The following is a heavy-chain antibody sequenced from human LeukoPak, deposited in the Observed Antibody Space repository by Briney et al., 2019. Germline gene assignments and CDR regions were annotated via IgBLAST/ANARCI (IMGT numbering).Heavy chain of an antibody. Sequence: GGSLRLSCAASGFTFSSYWMHWVRQAPGKGLVWVSRINSDGSSTNYADSVKGRFTISRDNAKSTLYLQMNSLRAEDTAVYYCATPDNWNDRYFQHWGQGTLVTVSS. V-gene: IGHV3-74*01. D-gene: IGHD1-1*01. CDR3: ATPDNWNDRYFQH. CDR1: GFTFSSYW. J-gene: IGHJ1*01. CDR2: INSDGSST.